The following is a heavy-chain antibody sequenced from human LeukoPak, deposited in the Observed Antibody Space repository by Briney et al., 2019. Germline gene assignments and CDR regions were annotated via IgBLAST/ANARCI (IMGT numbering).Heavy chain of an antibody. J-gene: IGHJ6*03. CDR2: INHSGST. V-gene: IGHV4-34*01. CDR3: ARVGAAAAAYYYYYYMDV. Sequence: SETLSLTCTVSGGSISSYYWSWIRQPPGKGLEWIGEINHSGSTNYNPSLKSRVTISVDTSKNQFSLKLSSVTAADTAVYYCARVGAAAAAYYYYYYMDVWGKGTTVTISS. CDR1: GGSISSYY. D-gene: IGHD6-13*01.